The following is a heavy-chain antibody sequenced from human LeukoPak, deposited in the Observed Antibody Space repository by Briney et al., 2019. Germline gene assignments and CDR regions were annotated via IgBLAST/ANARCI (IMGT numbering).Heavy chain of an antibody. CDR2: INPSGGGT. D-gene: IGHD3-10*01. Sequence: ASVKVSWKASGYTFTGYYIHWVRQAPGQGLEWLGTINPSGGGTTYAQKLQGRLTMTRDTSTRTVYMELTSLTSEDTGVYWCARDALAMSSYFDYWGQGTLVTVSS. V-gene: IGHV1-46*01. CDR3: ARDALAMSSYFDY. J-gene: IGHJ4*02. CDR1: GYTFTGYY.